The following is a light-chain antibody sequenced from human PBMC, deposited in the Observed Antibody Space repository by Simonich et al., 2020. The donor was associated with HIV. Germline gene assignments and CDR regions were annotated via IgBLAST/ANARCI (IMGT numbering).Light chain of an antibody. CDR2: SAS. Sequence: EIVMTQSPATLSVSPGERATPPCRARQSVSSNLAWYQQKPGQAPRLLIYSASTRATGIPAKFSGSWSGTEFTLTISSMQSEDIAVYYCQQYNNRPLTFGGGTKVEIK. CDR1: QSVSSN. CDR3: QQYNNRPLT. J-gene: IGKJ4*01. V-gene: IGKV3-15*01.